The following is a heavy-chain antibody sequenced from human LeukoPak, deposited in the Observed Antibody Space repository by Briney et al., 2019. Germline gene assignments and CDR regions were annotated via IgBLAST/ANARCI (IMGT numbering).Heavy chain of an antibody. CDR1: GGSISSYY. CDR3: TRGRAYYDSTGYYY. D-gene: IGHD3-22*01. V-gene: IGHV4-59*01. CDR2: TYYSGNT. J-gene: IGHJ4*02. Sequence: SETLSLTCTVSGGSISSYYWSWIRQSPGKGLEWIGHTYYSGNTNYNPSLKSRVTISIDTSKNQFSLKLSSVTAADTAVYYCTRGRAYYDSTGYYYWGRGILVTVSS.